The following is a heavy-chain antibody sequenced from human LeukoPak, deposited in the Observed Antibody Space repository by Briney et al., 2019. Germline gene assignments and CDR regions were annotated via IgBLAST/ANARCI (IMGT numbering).Heavy chain of an antibody. CDR1: GFTFGDYA. V-gene: IGHV3-49*04. CDR2: IRSKAYGGTT. D-gene: IGHD2/OR15-2a*01. J-gene: IGHJ4*02. Sequence: GGSLRLSCTASGFTFGDYAMSWVRQAPGKGLEWVGFIRSKAYGGTTEYAASVKGRFTISRDDSKSIAYLQMNSLKTEDTAVYSCTLGGEYCGGGTSYLTYWGKGTLVTVS. CDR3: TLGGEYCGGGTSYLTY.